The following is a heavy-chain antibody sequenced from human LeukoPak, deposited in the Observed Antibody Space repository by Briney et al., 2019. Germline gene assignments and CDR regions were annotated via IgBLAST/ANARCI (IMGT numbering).Heavy chain of an antibody. CDR2: ISRTVTTT. CDR1: GFTFSRYD. CDR3: ANKGNYFDY. J-gene: IGHJ4*02. V-gene: IGHV3-23*05. Sequence: GGSLRLSCAASGFTFSRYDLSWVRQAPGKGLECVSTISRTVTTTYYADSVKGRFTISRDNSKNTLYLQMNSLRAEDTAVYYCANKGNYFDYWGQGTLVTVSS.